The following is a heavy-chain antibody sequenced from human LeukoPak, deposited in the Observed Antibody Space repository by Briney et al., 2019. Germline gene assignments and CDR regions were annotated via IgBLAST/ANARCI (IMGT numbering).Heavy chain of an antibody. CDR1: GFTFSSYAM. Sequence: GSLRLSCAASGFTFSSYAMSWVRQPPGKGLEWIGEIYHSGSTNYNPSLKSRVTISVDKPKNQFSLKLSSVTAADTAVYYCARKAVAGTYFDYWGQGTLVTVSS. J-gene: IGHJ4*02. D-gene: IGHD6-19*01. CDR2: IYHSGST. V-gene: IGHV4-4*02. CDR3: ARKAVAGTYFDY.